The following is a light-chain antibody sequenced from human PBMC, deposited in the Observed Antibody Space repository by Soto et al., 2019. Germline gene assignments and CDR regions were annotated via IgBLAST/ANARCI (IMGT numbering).Light chain of an antibody. CDR2: GAS. Sequence: EIVLTQSPGTLSLSPGERATLSCRASQSVSSSYLAWYQQKPGQAPRLLIYGASSRATGIPDRFSGSGSGTDFTLTISRLEPEDFAVYSCQQYGSSPRTFGQGPSWRSN. J-gene: IGKJ2*01. CDR1: QSVSSSY. V-gene: IGKV3-20*01. CDR3: QQYGSSPRT.